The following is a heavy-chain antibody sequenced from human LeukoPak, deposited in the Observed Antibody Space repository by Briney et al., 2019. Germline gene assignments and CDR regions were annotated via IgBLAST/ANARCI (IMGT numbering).Heavy chain of an antibody. J-gene: IGHJ4*02. CDR1: GGSISSSNW. CDR2: IYHSGNT. Sequence: SETLSLTCAVSGGSISSSNWWSWVRQPPGKALEGIGEIYHSGNTNYNPSLNSRVTISVDKSKNQFSLRLNSVTAADTAVYYCARDGTYSGYYFDYWGQGMLITVSS. CDR3: ARDGTYSGYYFDY. V-gene: IGHV4-4*02. D-gene: IGHD5-12*01.